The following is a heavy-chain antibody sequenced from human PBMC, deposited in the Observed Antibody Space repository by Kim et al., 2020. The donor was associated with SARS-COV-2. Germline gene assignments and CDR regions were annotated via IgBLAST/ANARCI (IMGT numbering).Heavy chain of an antibody. V-gene: IGHV3-30*18. Sequence: GSLRLSCAASGFTFSSYGMHWVRQAPGKGLEWVAVISYDGSNKYYADSVKGRFTISRDNSKNTLYLQMNSLRAEDTAVYYCAKDKGYYGSGSYDYWGQG. CDR1: GFTFSSYG. D-gene: IGHD3-10*01. J-gene: IGHJ4*02. CDR2: ISYDGSNK. CDR3: AKDKGYYGSGSYDY.